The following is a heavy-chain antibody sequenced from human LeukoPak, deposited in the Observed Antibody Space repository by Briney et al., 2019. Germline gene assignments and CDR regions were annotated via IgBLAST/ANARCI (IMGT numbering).Heavy chain of an antibody. J-gene: IGHJ4*02. CDR2: ISYDGSNK. D-gene: IGHD4-23*01. Sequence: PGGSLRLSCAASGFTFSSYGMHWVRQAPGKGLEWVAVISYDGSNKYYADSVKGRFTISRDNSKNTLYLQMNSLRSEDTAVYYCATPRLRWYSFDYWGQGTLVTVSS. CDR3: ATPRLRWYSFDY. V-gene: IGHV3-30*03. CDR1: GFTFSSYG.